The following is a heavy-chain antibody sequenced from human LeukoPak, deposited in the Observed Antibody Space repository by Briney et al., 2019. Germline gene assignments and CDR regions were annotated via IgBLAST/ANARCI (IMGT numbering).Heavy chain of an antibody. Sequence: SGALSLTRTVSLGSLIAYYWSSIRQPPGKGLEWIGHIYNSGSTNYNPSLKSRVTISVDTSKNQFSLKLSSVTAADTAVYYCARAGYDILTGYNPPYYFDYWGQGTLVTVSS. CDR3: ARAGYDILTGYNPPYYFDY. V-gene: IGHV4-59*12. D-gene: IGHD3-9*01. CDR2: IYNSGST. J-gene: IGHJ4*02. CDR1: LGSLIAYY.